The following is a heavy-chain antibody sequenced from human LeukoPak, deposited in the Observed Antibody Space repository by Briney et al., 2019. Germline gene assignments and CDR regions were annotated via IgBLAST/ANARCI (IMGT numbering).Heavy chain of an antibody. D-gene: IGHD3-10*01. Sequence: GASVRVSCKASGYTFTSYYMHWVRQAPGQGLEWMGIINPSGGSTSYAQKFQGRVTMTRDTSTSTVYMELSSLRSEDTAVYYCARAPDQSITMVRGEDYWGQGTLVTVSS. CDR2: INPSGGST. CDR3: ARAPDQSITMVRGEDY. CDR1: GYTFTSYY. V-gene: IGHV1-46*01. J-gene: IGHJ4*02.